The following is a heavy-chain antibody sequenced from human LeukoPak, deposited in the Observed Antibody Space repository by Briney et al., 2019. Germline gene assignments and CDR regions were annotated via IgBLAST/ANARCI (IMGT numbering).Heavy chain of an antibody. J-gene: IGHJ4*02. Sequence: PGRSLRLSCAASGFNFNNYAMHWVRQAPGKGLEWLSVISYDGSDNSSADSVQGRFTISRDNSKNTLYLQMNSLTTGDTAVYYCPRDQGATLVRGVTPYLDFWGQGTLVSVSS. D-gene: IGHD3-10*01. CDR2: ISYDGSDN. CDR1: GFNFNNYA. V-gene: IGHV3-30*04. CDR3: PRDQGATLVRGVTPYLDF.